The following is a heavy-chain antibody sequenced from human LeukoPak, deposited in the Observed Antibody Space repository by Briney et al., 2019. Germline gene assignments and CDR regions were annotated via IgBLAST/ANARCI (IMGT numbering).Heavy chain of an antibody. J-gene: IGHJ4*02. V-gene: IGHV1-69*13. CDR3: ARRRGNWNYDRFDY. CDR1: GGTFSCYV. Sequence: ASVKVSCKASGGTFSCYVISWVRQAPGQGLEWMGGIISIFGTANYAQKFQGRVTITADESTSTAYMELSSLRSEEPAVYYCARRRGNWNYDRFDYWGQGTLVTVSS. CDR2: IISIFGTA. D-gene: IGHD1-7*01.